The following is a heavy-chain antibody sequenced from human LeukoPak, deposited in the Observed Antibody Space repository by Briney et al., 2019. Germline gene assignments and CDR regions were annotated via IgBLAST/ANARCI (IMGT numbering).Heavy chain of an antibody. CDR1: GFTFSSYA. V-gene: IGHV3-23*01. Sequence: GGSLRLSCAASGFTFSSYAMSWVPQPPGKGLEWVSPINGRGGSTYYADSVKGRFTISRDNSKNTLYLQMNSLRAEDTAVYCCAKVPINRIVVVVASTLYYFDYWGQGTLVTVSS. CDR3: AKVPINRIVVVVASTLYYFDY. J-gene: IGHJ4*02. D-gene: IGHD2-15*01. CDR2: INGRGGST.